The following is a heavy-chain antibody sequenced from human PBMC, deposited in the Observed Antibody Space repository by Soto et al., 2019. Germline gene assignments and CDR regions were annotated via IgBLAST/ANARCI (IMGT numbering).Heavy chain of an antibody. CDR2: IYYSGST. Sequence: TLSLTCTVSGGSVSSGSYYWSWIRQPPGKGLEWIGYIYYSGSTNYNPSLKSRVTISVDTSKNQFSLKLSSVTAADTAVYYCARDQGLWFGELSFDYWGQGTLVTVS. CDR3: ARDQGLWFGELSFDY. V-gene: IGHV4-61*01. J-gene: IGHJ4*02. D-gene: IGHD3-10*01. CDR1: GGSVSSGSYY.